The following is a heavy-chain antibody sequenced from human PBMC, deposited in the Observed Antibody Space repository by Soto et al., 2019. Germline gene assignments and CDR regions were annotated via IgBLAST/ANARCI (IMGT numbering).Heavy chain of an antibody. V-gene: IGHV4-4*07. Sequence: SETLSLTCTVSGGSINSYWWSCIRQPAGKGLEWIGRVYSSGTTDYNPSLNSRATMSVETSKNQFSLKLSSVTAADTAVYYCARQPCTIFGVVIIPNYGMDVWGQGTTVTVSS. J-gene: IGHJ6*02. CDR2: VYSSGTT. D-gene: IGHD3-3*01. CDR3: ARQPCTIFGVVIIPNYGMDV. CDR1: GGSINSYW.